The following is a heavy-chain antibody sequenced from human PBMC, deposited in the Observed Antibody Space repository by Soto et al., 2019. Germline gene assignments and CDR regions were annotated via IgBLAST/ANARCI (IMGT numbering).Heavy chain of an antibody. CDR2: TYYRSKWYY. V-gene: IGHV6-1*01. CDR3: AREPRDWSSTRCYDFGHFDY. CDR1: GDSVSSNGAA. Sequence: SQTLSLTCAISGDSVSSNGAAWNWIRQSPSRGLEWLGRTYYRSKWYYDYAISVKSRITINPDTSKNQLSLQMKSVTPEDTAVYYCAREPRDWSSTRCYDFGHFDYWGQGTLVTVSS. D-gene: IGHD2-2*01. J-gene: IGHJ4*02.